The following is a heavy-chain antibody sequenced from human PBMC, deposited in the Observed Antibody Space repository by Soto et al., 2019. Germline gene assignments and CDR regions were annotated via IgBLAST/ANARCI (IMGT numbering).Heavy chain of an antibody. Sequence: QVQLVQSGAEVKKPGASVTVSCKASGYTFTTYGITWVRQAPGQGLEWMGWISAYSGNTNYAQKLQGRLTVTTDTSTNTAYMELRSLRSDDTAVYYCARVVKAGDYGDYGRYYFDYCGHGTLGTVAS. CDR3: ARVVKAGDYGDYGRYYFDY. V-gene: IGHV1-18*04. CDR1: GYTFTTYG. J-gene: IGHJ4*01. D-gene: IGHD4-17*01. CDR2: ISAYSGNT.